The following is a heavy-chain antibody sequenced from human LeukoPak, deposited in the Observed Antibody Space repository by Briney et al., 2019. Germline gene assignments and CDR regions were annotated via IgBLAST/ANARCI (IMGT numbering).Heavy chain of an antibody. V-gene: IGHV3-15*01. Sequence: PGGSLRLSCAASGFTFSNAWMSWVRQAPGKGLEWVGRIKSKTDGGTTDYAAPVKGRFTISRDDSKNTLYLQMNSLKTEDTAVYYCTTDLGVRGVYLPTPFDYWGQGTLVTVSS. D-gene: IGHD3-10*01. CDR3: TTDLGVRGVYLPTPFDY. J-gene: IGHJ4*02. CDR2: IKSKTDGGTT. CDR1: GFTFSNAW.